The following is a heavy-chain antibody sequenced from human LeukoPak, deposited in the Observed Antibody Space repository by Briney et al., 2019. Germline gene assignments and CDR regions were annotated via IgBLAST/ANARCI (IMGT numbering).Heavy chain of an antibody. V-gene: IGHV4-59*01. D-gene: IGHD1-1*01. CDR3: ARHGTSGTNLNWFDY. CDR2: IYYSGST. J-gene: IGHJ5*01. Sequence: PSETLTLTCTVSGGSISSFYWSWIRQPPGKGLEWIGYIYYSGSTNYNPSVKSRVTISVDTSKNQFSLKLSSVTAADTAVYYCARHGTSGTNLNWFDYWGQGTLVTVSS. CDR1: GGSISSFY.